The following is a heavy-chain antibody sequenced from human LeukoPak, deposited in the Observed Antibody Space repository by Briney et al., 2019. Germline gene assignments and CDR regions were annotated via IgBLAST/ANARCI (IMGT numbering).Heavy chain of an antibody. J-gene: IGHJ6*02. V-gene: IGHV1-69*13. Sequence: SVKVSCNASGGTVGSYAISWVRQAPGQGLEWMGGIIPIVGTANCAQKYQGRVTITADEATSTAYMELSSLGSEDTAVYYCARKRNYYDSSRYFYPSYYYYGMDVWGQGTTVTVSS. CDR2: IIPIVGTA. CDR1: GGTVGSYA. CDR3: ARKRNYYDSSRYFYPSYYYYGMDV. D-gene: IGHD3-22*01.